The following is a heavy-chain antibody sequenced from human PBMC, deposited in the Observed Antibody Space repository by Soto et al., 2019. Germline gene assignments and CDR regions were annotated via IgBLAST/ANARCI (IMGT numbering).Heavy chain of an antibody. CDR2: ISYSGST. D-gene: IGHD3-10*01. CDR3: LTQGFGPLHGLVDV. Sequence: PSETLSLTCTVSGGSFSSISNHYCSWIRQPPGKGLEWIGYISYSGSTSYNPSLKSRLIISVDTSQNQVSLKLASVTAADTAVYYWLTQGFGPLHGLVDVWGQGTTVTVSS. V-gene: IGHV4-59*08. CDR1: GGSFSSISNHY. J-gene: IGHJ6*02.